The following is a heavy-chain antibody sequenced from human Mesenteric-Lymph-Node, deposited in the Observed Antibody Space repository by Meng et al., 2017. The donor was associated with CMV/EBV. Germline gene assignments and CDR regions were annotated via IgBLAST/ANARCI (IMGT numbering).Heavy chain of an antibody. V-gene: IGHV4-31*02. CDR1: GDSITGSDYY. D-gene: IGHD3-10*01. CDR3: VRESGSGVGRLHP. J-gene: IGHJ5*02. Sequence: VSGDSITGSDYYWPWLRQLPGKGLEWIGFILSGGSSHYNPSLKSRVVMSVDTSKNQFSLIPSSVTAADTAVYYCVRESGSGVGRLHPWGQGTLVTVSS. CDR2: ILSGGSS.